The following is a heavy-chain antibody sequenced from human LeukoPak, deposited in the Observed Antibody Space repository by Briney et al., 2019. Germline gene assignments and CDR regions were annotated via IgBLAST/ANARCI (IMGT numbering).Heavy chain of an antibody. V-gene: IGHV3-21*01. CDR3: ARGFMVRGTAMVTRAYYFDY. CDR1: GFTFSSYS. D-gene: IGHD5-18*01. J-gene: IGHJ4*02. CDR2: ISSSSSYI. Sequence: GGSLRLSCAASGFTFSSYSMNWVRQAPGKGLEWVSSISSSSSYIYYADSVKGRFTISRDNAKNSLYLRMNSLRAEDTAVYYCARGFMVRGTAMVTRAYYFDYWGQGTLVTVSS.